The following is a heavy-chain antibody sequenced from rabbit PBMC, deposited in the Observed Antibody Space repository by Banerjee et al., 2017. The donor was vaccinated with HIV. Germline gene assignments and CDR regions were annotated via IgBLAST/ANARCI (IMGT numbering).Heavy chain of an antibody. Sequence: QEQLKETGGGLVQPGGSLTLSCKASGFSFSSSYDMCWVRQAPGKGLEWIACIYGGSGSTYYASWAKGRFTFSKTSSTTVTLQMTSLTAADTATYFCARGDGNSSDLWGPGTLVTVS. J-gene: IGHJ3*01. CDR2: IYGGSGST. V-gene: IGHV1S45*01. D-gene: IGHD8-1*01. CDR3: ARGDGNSSDL. CDR1: GFSFSSSYD.